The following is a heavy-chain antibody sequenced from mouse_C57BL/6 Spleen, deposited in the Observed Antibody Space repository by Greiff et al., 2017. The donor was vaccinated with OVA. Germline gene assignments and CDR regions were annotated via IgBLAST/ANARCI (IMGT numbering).Heavy chain of an antibody. CDR3: ARWPYDYDPKFAY. J-gene: IGHJ3*01. CDR1: GYAFSSSW. Sequence: VQLQQSGPELVKPGASVKISCKASGYAFSSSWMNWVKQRPGKGLEWIGRIYPGDGDTNYNGKFKGKATLTADKSSSTAYMQLSSLTSEDSAVYFCARWPYDYDPKFAYWGQGTLVTVSA. CDR2: IYPGDGDT. D-gene: IGHD2-4*01. V-gene: IGHV1-82*01.